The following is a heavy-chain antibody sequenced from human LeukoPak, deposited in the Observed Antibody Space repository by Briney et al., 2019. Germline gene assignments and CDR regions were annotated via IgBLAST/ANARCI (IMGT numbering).Heavy chain of an antibody. CDR1: GGSISSSSYY. CDR2: IYYSGST. Sequence: SETLSLTCTVSGGSISSSSYYWGWIRQPPGKGLEWIGSIYYSGSTYYNPSLKSRVTISVDTSKNQFSLKLSSVTAADTAVYYCARLSLGHYDYVWGSYPRGLDAFDIWGQGTMVTVSS. V-gene: IGHV4-39*01. D-gene: IGHD3-16*02. J-gene: IGHJ3*02. CDR3: ARLSLGHYDYVWGSYPRGLDAFDI.